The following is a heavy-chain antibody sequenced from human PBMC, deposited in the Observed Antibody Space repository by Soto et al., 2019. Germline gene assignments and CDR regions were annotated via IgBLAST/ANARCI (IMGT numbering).Heavy chain of an antibody. CDR2: INQDGSER. Sequence: GGSLRLSCAGSGLTFRNDWLSWVRQAPGTGLEWVANINQDGSERYYVDSVRGRFTISRDNVENSLYLQLNSLTPEDTAVYYCALYGSNVSPAAYWGQGTLVNVAS. J-gene: IGHJ4*02. CDR1: GLTFRNDW. V-gene: IGHV3-7*03. CDR3: ALYGSNVSPAAY. D-gene: IGHD4-17*01.